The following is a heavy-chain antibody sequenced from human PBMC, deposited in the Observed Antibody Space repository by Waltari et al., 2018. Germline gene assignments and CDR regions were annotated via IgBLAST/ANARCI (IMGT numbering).Heavy chain of an antibody. CDR1: GGSISSSSYY. Sequence: LQLQESGPGLVKPSETLSLTCTVSGGSISSSSYYWGWIRQPPGKGLEWVANIKQDGSEKYYVDSVKGRFTISRDNAKNSLYLQMDSLRAEDTAVYYCASLEPYYDILTGYYGTGGYWGQGTLVTVSS. CDR3: ASLEPYYDILTGYYGTGGY. CDR2: IKQDGSEK. D-gene: IGHD3-9*01. J-gene: IGHJ4*02. V-gene: IGHV3-7*01.